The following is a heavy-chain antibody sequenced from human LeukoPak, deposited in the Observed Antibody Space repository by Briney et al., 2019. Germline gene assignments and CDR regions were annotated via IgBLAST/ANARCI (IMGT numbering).Heavy chain of an antibody. D-gene: IGHD2-15*01. CDR3: ANADRFCSSRSCPVPDAFDF. V-gene: IGHV4-61*02. Sequence: PSQTLSLTCTVSGGSISSGSYYWSWIRQPAGKGLEWIGRIYTSGSTNYNPSLKSRVTISVDRSKNQFSLKLGSVTAADTAVYYWANADRFCSSRSCPVPDAFDFWGQGTMVTVSS. CDR2: IYTSGST. CDR1: GGSISSGSYY. J-gene: IGHJ3*01.